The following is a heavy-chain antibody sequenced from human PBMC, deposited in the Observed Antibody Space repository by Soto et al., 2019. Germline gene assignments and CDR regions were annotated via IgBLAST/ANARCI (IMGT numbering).Heavy chain of an antibody. Sequence: SPTLSLTCAISGDSVSSSSAAWNWIRLSPSRGLEWLGRTYHRSKWYSVYAPSVNSRISINPDTSKNQSSPQLNSVTPDDTGVYYCARGPGSLRPWGQGTRVTVSS. J-gene: IGHJ5*02. CDR1: GDSVSSSSAA. CDR3: ARGPGSLRP. V-gene: IGHV6-1*01. D-gene: IGHD1-1*01. CDR2: TYHRSKWYS.